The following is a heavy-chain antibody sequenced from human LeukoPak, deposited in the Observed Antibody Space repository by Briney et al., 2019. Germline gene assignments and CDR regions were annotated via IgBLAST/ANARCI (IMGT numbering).Heavy chain of an antibody. D-gene: IGHD6-19*01. J-gene: IGHJ4*02. CDR1: GFTFSSYS. CDR2: ISSSSSYI. V-gene: IGHV3-21*04. CDR3: ARAVAGTLSTTT. Sequence: PGGSLRLSCAASGFTFSSYSMNWVRQAPGKGLEWVSSISSSSSYIYYADSVKGRFTISRDNAKNSLYLQMNSLRAEDTAVYYCARAVAGTLSTTTWVQGTLVTVSS.